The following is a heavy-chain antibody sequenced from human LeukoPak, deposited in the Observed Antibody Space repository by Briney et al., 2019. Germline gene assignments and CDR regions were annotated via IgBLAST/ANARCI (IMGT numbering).Heavy chain of an antibody. CDR3: ARGLLDGYTHPAAFDI. CDR1: GGSISSYY. Sequence: KPSETLSLTCTVSGGSISSYYWSWIRQPPWKGLEWIGYIYYSGSTNYNPSLKSRVTISVDTSKNQFSLKLSSVTAADTAVYYCARGLLDGYTHPAAFDIWGQGTMVTVSS. CDR2: IYYSGST. V-gene: IGHV4-59*01. D-gene: IGHD5-24*01. J-gene: IGHJ3*02.